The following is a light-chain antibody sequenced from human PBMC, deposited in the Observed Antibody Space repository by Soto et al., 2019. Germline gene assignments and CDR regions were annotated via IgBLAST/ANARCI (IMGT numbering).Light chain of an antibody. V-gene: IGLV1-44*01. CDR1: SSNIGTQT. Sequence: QSVLTQPPSASGTPGHRVTISCSGSSSNIGTQTVNWYQQLPGTAPKLLIYSNTQRPSGVSARFSGSKSGTSASLAISGLQSEDEAHYYCAAWDVSLNGVLFGGGTKLTVL. J-gene: IGLJ2*01. CDR3: AAWDVSLNGVL. CDR2: SNT.